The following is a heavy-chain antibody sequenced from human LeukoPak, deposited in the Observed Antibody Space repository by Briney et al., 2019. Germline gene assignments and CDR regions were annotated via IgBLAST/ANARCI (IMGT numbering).Heavy chain of an antibody. CDR3: ARAVQRANTITEQYNWFDP. J-gene: IGHJ5*02. D-gene: IGHD3-3*01. CDR1: GGIFSSFA. Sequence: GASVKVSCKASGGIFSSFAISWVRQAPGQGLEWMGWISAYNGNTNYAQKLQGRVTMTTDTSTSTAYMELRSLRSDDTAVYYCARAVQRANTITEQYNWFDPWGQGTLVTVSS. V-gene: IGHV1-18*01. CDR2: ISAYNGNT.